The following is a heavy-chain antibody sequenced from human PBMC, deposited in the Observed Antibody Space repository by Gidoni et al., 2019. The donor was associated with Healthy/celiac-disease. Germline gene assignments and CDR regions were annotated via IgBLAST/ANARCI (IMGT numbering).Heavy chain of an antibody. CDR2: IKSKTDGGTT. D-gene: IGHD6-19*01. V-gene: IGHV3-15*01. CDR3: TTDLARDSSGWYLNLELGFDP. J-gene: IGHJ5*02. Sequence: EVQLVESGGGLVKPGGSLRLSCAASGFTFSNAWMSWVRQAPGKGREWVSRIKSKTDGGTTDYAARVKGRFTISRDDSKNTLYLQMNSLKTEDTAVYYCTTDLARDSSGWYLNLELGFDPWGQGTLVTVSS. CDR1: GFTFSNAW.